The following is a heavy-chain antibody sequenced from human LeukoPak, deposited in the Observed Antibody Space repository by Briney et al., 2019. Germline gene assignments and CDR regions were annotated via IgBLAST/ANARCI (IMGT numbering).Heavy chain of an antibody. V-gene: IGHV1-2*02. D-gene: IGHD2-2*01. CDR1: GYTFTAYY. CDR2: INPNSGGT. CDR3: ARDLAVVVPAANRGDY. Sequence: ASVKVSCKASGYTFTAYYMNWVRQAPGQGLEWMGWINPNSGGTNYAQKFQGRVTMTRDTSISTAYMELSRLRSDDTAVYYCARDLAVVVPAANRGDYWGQGTLVTVSS. J-gene: IGHJ4*02.